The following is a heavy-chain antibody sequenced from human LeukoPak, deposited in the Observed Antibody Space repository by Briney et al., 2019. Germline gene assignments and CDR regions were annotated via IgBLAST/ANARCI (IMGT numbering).Heavy chain of an antibody. CDR2: IIPIFGTA. CDR3: SYDSSGYYLGGSDY. D-gene: IGHD3-22*01. J-gene: IGHJ4*02. V-gene: IGHV1-69*13. CDR1: GGTFSSYA. Sequence: EASVKVSCKASGGTFSSYAISWVRQAPGQGLEWMGGIIPIFGTANYAQRFQGRVTITADESTSTAYMELSSLRSEDTAVYYCSYDSSGYYLGGSDYWGQGTLVTVSS.